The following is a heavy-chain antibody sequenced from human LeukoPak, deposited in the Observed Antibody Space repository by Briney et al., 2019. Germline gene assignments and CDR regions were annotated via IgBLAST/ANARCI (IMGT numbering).Heavy chain of an antibody. D-gene: IGHD3-16*02. CDR3: ARRSSGVIDSYYYYYYMGV. CDR2: IYYSGST. V-gene: IGHV4-39*01. J-gene: IGHJ6*03. CDR1: GGSISSSSYY. Sequence: SETLSLTCTVSGGSISSSSYYWGWIRQPPGKGLEWIGSIYYSGSTYYNPSLKSRVTISVDTSKNQFSLKLSSVTAADTAVYYCARRSSGVIDSYYYYYYMGVWGKGTTVTVSS.